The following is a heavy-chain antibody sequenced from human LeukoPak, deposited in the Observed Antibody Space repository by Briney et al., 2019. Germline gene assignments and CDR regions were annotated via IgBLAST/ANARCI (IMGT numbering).Heavy chain of an antibody. V-gene: IGHV3-23*01. CDR1: GFTFSSYG. Sequence: GGSLRLSCAASGFTFSSYGMSWVRQAPGKGLEWVLAISGSGGSTYYADSVKGRFTISRDNSKNTLYLQMNSLRAEDTAVYYCAKDSPKGFIVATPRPAPDYWGQGTLVTVSS. D-gene: IGHD5-12*01. CDR3: AKDSPKGFIVATPRPAPDY. J-gene: IGHJ4*02. CDR2: ISGSGGST.